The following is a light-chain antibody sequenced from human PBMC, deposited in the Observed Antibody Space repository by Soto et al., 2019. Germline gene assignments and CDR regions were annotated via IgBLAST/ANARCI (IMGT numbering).Light chain of an antibody. CDR3: CSYAGSSTWV. CDR2: EGS. J-gene: IGLJ3*02. Sequence: QSALTQPASVSGSPGQSITISCTGTSSDVGSYNLVSWYQQHPGKAPKLMIYEGSKRPSGVSNRFSGSKSGITASLTISGLQAEDEADYYCCSYAGSSTWVFGGGTQLTV. CDR1: SSDVGSYNL. V-gene: IGLV2-23*01.